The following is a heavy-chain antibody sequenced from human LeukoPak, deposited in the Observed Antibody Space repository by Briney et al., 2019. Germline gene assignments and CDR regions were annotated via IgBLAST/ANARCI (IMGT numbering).Heavy chain of an antibody. V-gene: IGHV4-39*07. CDR3: ATLICGGYCNNGFDN. D-gene: IGHD2-21*01. CDR2: FYYSGST. CDR1: GGSISSSSYY. Sequence: SETLSLTCTVSGGSISSSSYYWGWIRQPPGKGLEWIGSFYYSGSTYYNPSLKSRVTISVDTSKNQFSLKLSSVTAADTAVYYCATLICGGYCNNGFDNWGQGTLVTVSS. J-gene: IGHJ4*02.